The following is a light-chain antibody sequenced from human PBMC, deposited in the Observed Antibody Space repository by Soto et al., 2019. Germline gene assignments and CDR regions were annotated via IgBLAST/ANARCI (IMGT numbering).Light chain of an antibody. V-gene: IGKV1-5*01. CDR3: QQYNSFSLIT. CDR2: DAS. Sequence: DIQMTQSPSTLSASVGYTFTITCRASQSISRWLAWYQQKPGKAPKILISDASILENGVPSRFSGTGSGTEFTLTIRNLQPDDFATYFCQQYNSFSLITFGQGTQLEIK. J-gene: IGKJ5*01. CDR1: QSISRW.